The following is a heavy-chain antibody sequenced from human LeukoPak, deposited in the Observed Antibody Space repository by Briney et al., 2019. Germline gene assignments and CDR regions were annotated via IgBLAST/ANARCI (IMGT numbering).Heavy chain of an antibody. J-gene: IGHJ4*02. CDR3: AREPYGSGSYQFDY. CDR1: GFTFSTYW. V-gene: IGHV3-7*03. Sequence: GGSLRLSCAASGFTFSTYWMNWVRQAPGKGLEWVANIKQDGSESNYVDSVKGRFIISRDNAKNSLDLQMNSLRAEDTAVYYCAREPYGSGSYQFDYWGQGTLVTVSS. CDR2: IKQDGSES. D-gene: IGHD3-10*01.